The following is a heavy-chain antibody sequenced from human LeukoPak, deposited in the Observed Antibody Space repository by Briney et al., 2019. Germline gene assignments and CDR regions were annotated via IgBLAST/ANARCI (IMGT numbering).Heavy chain of an antibody. V-gene: IGHV4-59*01. CDR2: IYYRGST. CDR3: ARGNVELSDYGDYVPLDY. CDR1: GGSISSYY. D-gene: IGHD4-17*01. Sequence: SPSETLSLTCTVSGGSISSYYWSWIRQPPGKGLEWIGYIYYRGSTNYNPSLKSRVTISVDTSKNQFSLKLSSVTAADTAVYYCARGNVELSDYGDYVPLDYWGQGTLVTVSS. J-gene: IGHJ4*02.